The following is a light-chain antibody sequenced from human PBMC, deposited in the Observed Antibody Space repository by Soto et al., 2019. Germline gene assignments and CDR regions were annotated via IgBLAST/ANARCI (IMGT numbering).Light chain of an antibody. J-gene: IGLJ2*01. Sequence: QSALTQPPSASGSPGQSVTISCTGTSSDGGGYNYVSWYQQHPGKAPKLMIYEVSKRPSGVPDRFSGSKSGNTASLTVSGLQAEDEADYYCSSCAGRRVFGGGTKLTVL. CDR1: SSDGGGYNY. CDR2: EVS. V-gene: IGLV2-8*01. CDR3: SSCAGRRV.